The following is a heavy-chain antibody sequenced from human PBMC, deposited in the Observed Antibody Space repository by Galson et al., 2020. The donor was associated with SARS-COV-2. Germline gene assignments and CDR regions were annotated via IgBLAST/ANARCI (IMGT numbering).Heavy chain of an antibody. Sequence: SETLSLTCTVSGGPISSGDYYWSWNRQSAGKGLEWIGHIYASGSTNYNPSLKSRLTISVDTSKNQFSLKLYSVTAADTAVYYCARFVSRYSAFDIWGRGSMLTVSS. CDR1: GGPISSGDYY. D-gene: IGHD2-15*01. J-gene: IGHJ3*02. CDR3: ARFVSRYSAFDI. V-gene: IGHV4-61*09. CDR2: IYASGST.